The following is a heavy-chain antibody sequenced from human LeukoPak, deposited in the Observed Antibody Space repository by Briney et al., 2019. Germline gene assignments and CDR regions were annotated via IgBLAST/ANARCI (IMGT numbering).Heavy chain of an antibody. CDR2: INQDGSET. D-gene: IGHD6-6*01. Sequence: GGSLRLSCAASGFAFSGYWMSWVRQAPGKGLEWVANINQDGSETYYVDSVKGRFTISRDNTKNSLYLQMNSLRAEDTAVYYCARMGSSSSSYWGLGTLVTVSS. V-gene: IGHV3-7*01. CDR3: ARMGSSSSSY. CDR1: GFAFSGYW. J-gene: IGHJ4*02.